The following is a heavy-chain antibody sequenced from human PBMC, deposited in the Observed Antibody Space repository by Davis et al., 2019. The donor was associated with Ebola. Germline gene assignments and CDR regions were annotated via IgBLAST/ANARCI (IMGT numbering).Heavy chain of an antibody. V-gene: IGHV1-69*10. Sequence: SVKVSCKASGYTFNSYGMSWVRQAPGQGLEWMGGIIPILAIPHYAQKFQGRVTITADESTSTAYMELSSLRSEDTAVYYCASERHLGSTPRVFDYWGQGTLVTVSS. CDR3: ASERHLGSTPRVFDY. CDR1: GYTFNSYG. CDR2: IIPILAIP. D-gene: IGHD1-26*01. J-gene: IGHJ4*02.